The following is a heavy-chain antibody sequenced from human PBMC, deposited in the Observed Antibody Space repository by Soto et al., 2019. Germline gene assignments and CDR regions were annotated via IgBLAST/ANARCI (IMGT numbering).Heavy chain of an antibody. CDR2: IKEDGSEK. Sequence: GGSLRLSCAASGFTFSNYWMSWVRQAPGKGLEWVANIKEDGSEKNYVDSVKGQFTISRDNAKNSLYLQMNSLRAEDTAVYDCARERYYYGSGDYWGQRSLVTVSS. D-gene: IGHD3-10*01. CDR1: GFTFSNYW. CDR3: ARERYYYGSGDY. V-gene: IGHV3-7*01. J-gene: IGHJ4*02.